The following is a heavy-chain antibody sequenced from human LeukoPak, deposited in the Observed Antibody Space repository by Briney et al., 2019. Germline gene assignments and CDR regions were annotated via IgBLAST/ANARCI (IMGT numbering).Heavy chain of an antibody. V-gene: IGHV4-34*01. CDR3: ARNFQYFDLPDY. Sequence: PSETLSLTCAVYGGSFSGYYWSWIRQPPGKGLEWIGEINHSGSTYYNPSLESRVTISVDTSKNQFSLKLISVTAADTAVYYCARNFQYFDLPDYWGQGTLVTVSS. D-gene: IGHD2/OR15-2a*01. CDR1: GGSFSGYY. CDR2: INHSGST. J-gene: IGHJ4*02.